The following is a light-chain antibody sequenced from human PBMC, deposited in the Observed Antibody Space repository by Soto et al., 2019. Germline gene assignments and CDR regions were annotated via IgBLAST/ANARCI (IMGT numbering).Light chain of an antibody. CDR1: QSVVNYQ. CDR3: QQYGSTPRT. Sequence: EVVLTQSPGTLSLSPGERATLSCRTSQSVVNYQLAWYRQKPGQAPRLLIYNTFHRATGIPDRFSGTGSETDFTLTISRLEPEDFAVYYCQQYGSTPRTFGQGTKVDTK. J-gene: IGKJ1*01. V-gene: IGKV3-20*01. CDR2: NTF.